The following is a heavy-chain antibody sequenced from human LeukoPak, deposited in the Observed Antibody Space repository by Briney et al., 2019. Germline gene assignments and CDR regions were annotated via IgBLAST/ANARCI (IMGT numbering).Heavy chain of an antibody. V-gene: IGHV3-21*01. CDR2: ISSSSSYI. CDR1: GFTFSSYS. Sequence: GGSLRLSCGASGFTFSSYSMHWVRQAPGKGLEWVSCISSSSSYIYYADSVKGRFTISRDNAKNSLYLQMNSLRAEDTAVYYCARDRDVDDFDSWGHGTLVTVSS. D-gene: IGHD2-15*01. J-gene: IGHJ4*01. CDR3: ARDRDVDDFDS.